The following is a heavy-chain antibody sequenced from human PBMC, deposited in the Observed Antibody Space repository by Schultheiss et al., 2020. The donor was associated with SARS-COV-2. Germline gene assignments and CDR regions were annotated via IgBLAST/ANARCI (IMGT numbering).Heavy chain of an antibody. J-gene: IGHJ2*01. Sequence: SETLSLTCTVSGGSMSSSYWNWIRQSPGKGLEWIGYIYYTGITNYNPSLKSRVTISVDTSKNQFSLKLNSVTAADTAVYYCARGETSGWYRTRYFEIWGRGSLVTVSS. CDR1: GGSMSSSY. CDR2: IYYTGIT. D-gene: IGHD6-19*01. V-gene: IGHV4-59*01. CDR3: ARGETSGWYRTRYFEI.